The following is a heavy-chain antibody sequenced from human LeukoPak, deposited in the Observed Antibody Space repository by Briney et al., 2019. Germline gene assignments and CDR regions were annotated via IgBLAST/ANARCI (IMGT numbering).Heavy chain of an antibody. CDR1: GFTFSSYR. J-gene: IGHJ4*02. V-gene: IGHV3-48*01. CDR2: ISSSSSTI. CDR3: ARDPGWSGYYEDY. Sequence: PGGSLRLSCAASGFTFSSYRMTWVRQAPGKGLEWVSYISSSSSTIYYADSVKGRFTISRDNAKNSLYLQMNSLRAEDTAVYYCARDPGWSGYYEDYWGQGTLVTVSS. D-gene: IGHD3-3*01.